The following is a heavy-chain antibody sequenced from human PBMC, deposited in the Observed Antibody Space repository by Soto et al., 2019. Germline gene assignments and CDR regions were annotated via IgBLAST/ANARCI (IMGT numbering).Heavy chain of an antibody. V-gene: IGHV2-70*01. CDR1: GFSNSTSGMC. CDR3: ARVTYYYDSSGYYDY. CDR2: IDWDDDK. D-gene: IGHD3-22*01. J-gene: IGHJ4*02. Sequence: TLVNPTETVSMTCTFSGFSNSTSGMCVSWIRQPPGKALEWLALIDWDDDKYYSTSLKTRLTISKDTSKNQVVLTMTNMDPVDTATYYCARVTYYYDSSGYYDYWGQGTLVTVSS.